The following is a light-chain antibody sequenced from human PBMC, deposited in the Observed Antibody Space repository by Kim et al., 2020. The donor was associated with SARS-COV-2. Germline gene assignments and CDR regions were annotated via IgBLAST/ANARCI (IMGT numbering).Light chain of an antibody. J-gene: IGKJ2*01. CDR2: DAF. CDR3: QQRSNWQYT. Sequence: SLSPGERATRSCRASQSVSSYLAWYQQKVGQAPRLLIYDAFNRATGIPARFSGSGSGTDFTLTISSLEPEDFAVYYCQQRSNWQYTFGQGTKLEI. V-gene: IGKV3-11*01. CDR1: QSVSSY.